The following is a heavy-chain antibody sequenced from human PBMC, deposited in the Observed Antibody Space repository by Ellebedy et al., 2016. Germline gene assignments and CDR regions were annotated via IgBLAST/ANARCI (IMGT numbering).Heavy chain of an antibody. V-gene: IGHV3-23*01. J-gene: IGHJ4*02. D-gene: IGHD3-3*01. CDR2: FSAGSDTT. Sequence: GGSLRLSXTASGLNFNTFFMSWVRQAPGKGLEWVSTFSAGSDTTRLADSVKGRFIISRDNTKNSLFLQMNSLGVEDTAVYYCARDGSEWSRDYWGQGTLVTVSS. CDR1: GLNFNTFF. CDR3: ARDGSEWSRDY.